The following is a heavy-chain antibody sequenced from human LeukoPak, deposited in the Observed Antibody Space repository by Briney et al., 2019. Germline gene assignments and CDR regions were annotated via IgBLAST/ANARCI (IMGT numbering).Heavy chain of an antibody. V-gene: IGHV4-59*01. D-gene: IGHD3-9*01. CDR1: GGSISSYY. Sequence: PSETLSLTCTVSGGSISSYYWSWIRQPPGKGLEWIGYIYYSGSTNYNPSLKSRVTISVDTSKNQFSLKLSSVTAADTAVYYCAAVNYDILTGPYHYFDYWGQGTLVTVSS. CDR3: AAVNYDILTGPYHYFDY. CDR2: IYYSGST. J-gene: IGHJ4*02.